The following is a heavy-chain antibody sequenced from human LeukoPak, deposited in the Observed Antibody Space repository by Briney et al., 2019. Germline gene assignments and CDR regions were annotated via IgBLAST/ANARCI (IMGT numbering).Heavy chain of an antibody. CDR3: AKGRLRWHTAMVPNNWFDP. J-gene: IGHJ5*02. CDR2: ISGSGGST. CDR1: GFTFSSYA. V-gene: IGHV3-23*01. Sequence: GGSLRLSXAASGFTFSSYAMSWVRQAPGKGLEWVSAISGSGGSTYYADSVKGRFTISRDNSKNTLYLQMNSLRAEDTAVYYCAKGRLRWHTAMVPNNWFDPWGQGTLVTVSS. D-gene: IGHD5-18*01.